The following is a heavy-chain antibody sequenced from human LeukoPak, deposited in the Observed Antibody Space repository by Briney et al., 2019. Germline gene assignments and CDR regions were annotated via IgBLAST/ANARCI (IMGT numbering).Heavy chain of an antibody. D-gene: IGHD5-18*01. CDR2: ISAYNGNT. CDR1: GYTFTSFG. Sequence: ASVKVSCKASGYTFTSFGISWVRQAPGRGPEWMGWISAYNGNTNYVQKFQGRVTMTTDTSTNTAYMELRSLRSDDTAVYYCARDLGVDTTTIFFDYWGQGTLVTVSS. J-gene: IGHJ4*02. CDR3: ARDLGVDTTTIFFDY. V-gene: IGHV1-18*01.